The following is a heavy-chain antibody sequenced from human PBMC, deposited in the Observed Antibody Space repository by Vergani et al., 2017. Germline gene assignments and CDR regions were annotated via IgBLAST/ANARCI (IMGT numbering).Heavy chain of an antibody. CDR2: IFSNDEK. J-gene: IGHJ4*02. V-gene: IGHV2-26*01. CDR3: ARIRADSSSWYYFDY. Sequence: QVTLKESGPVLVKPTETLTLTCTVSGFSLSNARMGVSWIRQPPGKALEWLAHIFSNDEKSYSTSLKSRLTISKDTSKSQVVLTMTNMDPVDTATYYCARIRADSSSWYYFDYWGQGTLVTVSS. CDR1: GFSLSNARMG. D-gene: IGHD6-13*01.